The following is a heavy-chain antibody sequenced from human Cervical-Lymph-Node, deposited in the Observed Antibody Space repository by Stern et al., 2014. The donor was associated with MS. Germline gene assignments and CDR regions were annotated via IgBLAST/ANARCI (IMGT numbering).Heavy chain of an antibody. CDR2: IYPYDSDT. J-gene: IGHJ4*02. CDR3: ARHVQGFDY. Sequence: EVQLVESGAEVKKPGESLKISCKLSGYSFTIYYIAWVRQMPGKGLEWMGVIYPYDSDTTYSPPFKGQVTISADKSITTAYLQWSSLRASDSAMYYCARHVQGFDYWGQGTLVTVSS. CDR1: GYSFTIYY. V-gene: IGHV5-51*01.